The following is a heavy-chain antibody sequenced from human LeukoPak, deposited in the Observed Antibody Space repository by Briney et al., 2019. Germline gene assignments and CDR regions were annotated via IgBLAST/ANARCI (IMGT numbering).Heavy chain of an antibody. CDR3: ARGAYPGWSVDY. Sequence: PGGSLRLSCAASGFTFSSYSMNWVRQAPGKGLEWVSSISSSSSYIYYADSVKGRFTISRDNAKNSLYLQMNSLRAEDTALYYCARGAYPGWSVDYWGQGTLVTVSS. J-gene: IGHJ4*02. CDR1: GFTFSSYS. V-gene: IGHV3-21*04. CDR2: ISSSSSYI. D-gene: IGHD6-19*01.